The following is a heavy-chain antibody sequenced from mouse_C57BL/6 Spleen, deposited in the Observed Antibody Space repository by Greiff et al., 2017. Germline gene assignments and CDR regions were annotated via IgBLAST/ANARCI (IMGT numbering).Heavy chain of an antibody. CDR2: INYDGSST. Sequence: EVQVVESEGGLVQPGSSMKLSCTASGFTFSDYYMAWVRQVPEKGLEWVANINYDGSSTYYLDSLKSRFIISRDNAKNILYLQMSSLKSEDTATYYCARDGRVVQSYWYCDVWGTGTTVTVSS. CDR1: GFTFSDYY. CDR3: ARDGRVVQSYWYCDV. V-gene: IGHV5-16*01. D-gene: IGHD1-1*01. J-gene: IGHJ1*03.